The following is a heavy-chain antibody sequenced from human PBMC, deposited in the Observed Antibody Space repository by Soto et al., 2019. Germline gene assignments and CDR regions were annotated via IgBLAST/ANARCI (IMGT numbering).Heavy chain of an antibody. CDR3: ARDYYGSGSYYNPRPYYFDY. J-gene: IGHJ4*02. D-gene: IGHD3-10*01. CDR2: IIPIFGTA. Sequence: SVKVSCKASGGTFSSYAISWVRQAPGQGLEWMGGIIPIFGTANYAQKFQGRVTITADESTSTAYMELSSLRSEDTAVYYCARDYYGSGSYYNPRPYYFDYWGQGTLVTVSS. CDR1: GGTFSSYA. V-gene: IGHV1-69*13.